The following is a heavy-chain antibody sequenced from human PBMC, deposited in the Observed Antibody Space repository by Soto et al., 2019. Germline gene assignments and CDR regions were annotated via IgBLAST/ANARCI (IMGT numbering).Heavy chain of an antibody. V-gene: IGHV3-23*01. Sequence: GGSLRLSCAASGFTFSGYAMSWVRQAPGKGLEWVSAISGSGGSTYYADSVKGRFTISRDNSKSTLYLQMNSLRAEDTAVYYCANXGARVAGNNYYYYGMDVWGQGTTVTVSS. D-gene: IGHD6-19*01. CDR2: ISGSGGST. CDR1: GFTFSGYA. J-gene: IGHJ6*02. CDR3: ANXGARVAGNNYYYYGMDV.